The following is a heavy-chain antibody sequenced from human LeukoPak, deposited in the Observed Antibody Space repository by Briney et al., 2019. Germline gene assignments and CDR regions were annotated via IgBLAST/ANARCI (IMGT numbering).Heavy chain of an antibody. V-gene: IGHV3-7*03. CDR2: IKEDGSVR. Sequence: GGSLRLSCEGSAFIFSGHWMNWVRQTPGKGLEWVASIKEDGSVRQYVDSVRGRFSISRDNTKGSLFLQLNSLRAEDTAVYYCAKGIEFDYWGQGTLVTVSS. CDR1: AFIFSGHW. J-gene: IGHJ4*02. CDR3: AKGIEFDY.